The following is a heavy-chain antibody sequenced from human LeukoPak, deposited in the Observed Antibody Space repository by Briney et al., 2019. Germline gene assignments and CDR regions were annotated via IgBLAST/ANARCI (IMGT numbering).Heavy chain of an antibody. D-gene: IGHD6-6*01. V-gene: IGHV3-13*01. CDR1: GFTFSSYD. CDR2: IGIAGDT. J-gene: IGHJ6*02. Sequence: GGSLRLSCAASGFTFSSYDMHWVRQTIGKGLEWVSSIGIAGDTYYPGSVKGRFTISRENAKNSLYLQMNSLRAGDTAVYYCARAPPYSSASWGYYGMDAWGQGTTVTVSS. CDR3: ARAPPYSSASWGYYGMDA.